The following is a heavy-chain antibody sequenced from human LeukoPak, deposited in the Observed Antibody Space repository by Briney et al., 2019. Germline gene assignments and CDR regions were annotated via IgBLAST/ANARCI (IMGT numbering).Heavy chain of an antibody. CDR1: GGSISSYY. V-gene: IGHV4-59*13. Sequence: SETLSLTCTVSGGSISSYYWSWIRQPPGEGQEWIGYIYYSGSTNYNPSLKSRVTISVDTSKNQFSLKLSSVTAADTAVYYCARDYCSGGSCYWDYWGQGTLVTVSS. D-gene: IGHD2-15*01. J-gene: IGHJ4*02. CDR2: IYYSGST. CDR3: ARDYCSGGSCYWDY.